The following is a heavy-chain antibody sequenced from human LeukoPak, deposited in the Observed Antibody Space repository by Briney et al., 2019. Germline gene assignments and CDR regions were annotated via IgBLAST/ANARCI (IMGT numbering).Heavy chain of an antibody. V-gene: IGHV4-31*03. CDR3: ARGGGGYSWYFDL. CDR2: IYSSGSN. Sequence: SQTLSLTCTVSGGCISSGGYYWSWIRQHPGKVLEWIGYIYSSGSNYYTPSLKNGVTISVATFKNQFSLRLSSVTAVDTAVYYCARGGGGYSWYFDLWGRGTLVTVSS. CDR1: GGCISSGGYY. D-gene: IGHD5-12*01. J-gene: IGHJ2*01.